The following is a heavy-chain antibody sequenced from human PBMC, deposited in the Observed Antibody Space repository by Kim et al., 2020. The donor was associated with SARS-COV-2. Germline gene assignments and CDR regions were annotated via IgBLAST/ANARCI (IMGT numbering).Heavy chain of an antibody. CDR1: GFTFSSSW. CDR3: MGGPAYDY. V-gene: IGHV3-7*01. Sequence: GGSLRLSCAASGFTFSSSWMTWVRQGLGKGLEWVGNINQDGSEKYYMDSVKGRFTISRDNAKNSLYLQMNSLRAEDSALYYCMGGPAYDYWGQGTLVTVSS. CDR2: INQDGSEK. J-gene: IGHJ4*02.